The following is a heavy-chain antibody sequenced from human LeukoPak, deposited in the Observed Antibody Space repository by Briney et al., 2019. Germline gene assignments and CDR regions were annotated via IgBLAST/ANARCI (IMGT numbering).Heavy chain of an antibody. CDR1: GFTFSSYA. CDR2: ISGSGGST. J-gene: IGHJ4*02. Sequence: GGSLRLSCAASGFTFSSYAMTWVRQAPGKGLEWVSGISGSGGSTNYADSVKGRFTISRDSAKNSLYLQMNSLRDEDTAVYYCAPHRGGNYPFDFWGQGTLVTVSS. V-gene: IGHV3-23*01. CDR3: APHRGGNYPFDF. D-gene: IGHD1-26*01.